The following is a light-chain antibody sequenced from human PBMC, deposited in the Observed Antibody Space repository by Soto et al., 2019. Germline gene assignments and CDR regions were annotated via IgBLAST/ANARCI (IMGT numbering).Light chain of an antibody. CDR1: RRINSW. V-gene: IGKV1-5*03. Sequence: DIQMTQSPSTLSASVGDRVTDTCRASRRINSWLAWYQQKTGKAPKLLIYEASILESGVPSRFSGSGSGTEFTLTISSLQPDDFATYYCQQYSTYPSTFGQGTNVEI. CDR3: QQYSTYPST. CDR2: EAS. J-gene: IGKJ1*01.